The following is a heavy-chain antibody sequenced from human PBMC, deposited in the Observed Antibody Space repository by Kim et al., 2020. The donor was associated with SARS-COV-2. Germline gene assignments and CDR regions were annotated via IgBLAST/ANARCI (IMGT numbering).Heavy chain of an antibody. CDR1: GGSFSGYY. CDR2: INHSGST. J-gene: IGHJ6*03. Sequence: SETLSLTCAVYGGSFSGYYWSWIRQPPGKGLEWIGEINHSGSTNYNPSLKSRVTISVDTSKNQFSLKLSSVTAADTAVYYCASVVEELWFGELFRNYYYYMDVWGKGTTVTVSS. CDR3: ASVVEELWFGELFRNYYYYMDV. D-gene: IGHD3-10*01. V-gene: IGHV4-34*01.